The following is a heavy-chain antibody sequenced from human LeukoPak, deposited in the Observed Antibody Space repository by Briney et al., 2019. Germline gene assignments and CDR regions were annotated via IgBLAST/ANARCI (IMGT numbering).Heavy chain of an antibody. CDR2: IYYSRSA. J-gene: IGHJ4*02. CDR3: ARGRSYSVCDGWMFLDY. CDR1: GGSISSYY. V-gene: IGHV4-59*01. Sequence: SETLSLTCTVSGGSISSYYWSWIRPPPGKGLKMIEYIYYSRSANHNPSIKSRLTISVDTSKNQFSLKLISVTAADTAVYYCARGRSYSVCDGWMFLDYWGQGTLVTVSS. D-gene: IGHD5/OR15-5a*01.